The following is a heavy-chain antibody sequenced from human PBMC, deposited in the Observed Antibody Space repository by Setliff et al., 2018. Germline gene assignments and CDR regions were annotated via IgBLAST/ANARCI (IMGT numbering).Heavy chain of an antibody. CDR2: ISAYNDNT. Sequence: ASVKVSCKASGYTFTSYGISWVRQAPGQGLEWMGWISAYNDNTNYAQKLQGRVTMTTDTSTSTAYMELRSLRSDDTAVYYCARVWNYNFWSGYPRGLYYMDVWGKGTTVTVS. J-gene: IGHJ6*03. CDR3: ARVWNYNFWSGYPRGLYYMDV. D-gene: IGHD3-3*01. CDR1: GYTFTSYG. V-gene: IGHV1-18*01.